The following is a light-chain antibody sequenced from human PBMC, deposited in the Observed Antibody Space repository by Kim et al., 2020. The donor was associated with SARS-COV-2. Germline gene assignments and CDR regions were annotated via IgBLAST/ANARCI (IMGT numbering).Light chain of an antibody. CDR1: QSMSRY. CDR2: GAL. J-gene: IGKJ4*01. CDR3: QQYNNWPLT. V-gene: IGKV3-15*01. Sequence: VSPVERASLSCRASQSMSRYLAWYQQKPGQTPRLVIYGALTRATGIPDRFSGSGSGTEFTLTISSLQSEDFAVYYCQQYNNWPLTFGGGTKVDIK.